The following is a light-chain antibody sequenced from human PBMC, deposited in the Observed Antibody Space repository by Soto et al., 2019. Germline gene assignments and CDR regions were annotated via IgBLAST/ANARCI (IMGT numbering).Light chain of an antibody. Sequence: QSALTQPASVSGSPGQSITISCTGTSSDVGGYNFVSWYQHHPGKAPKLIIYDVNNRPSGVSNRFSGSKSGNTASLTISGLQAEDEADYYCTSYTTGSTYVFGTGTKLTVL. J-gene: IGLJ1*01. CDR3: TSYTTGSTYV. CDR1: SSDVGGYNF. V-gene: IGLV2-14*03. CDR2: DVN.